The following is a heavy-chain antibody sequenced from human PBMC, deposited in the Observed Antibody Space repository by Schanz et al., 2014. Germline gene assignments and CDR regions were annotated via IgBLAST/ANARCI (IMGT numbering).Heavy chain of an antibody. V-gene: IGHV1-46*01. CDR3: AREGTVIRGLSGWFDP. J-gene: IGHJ5*02. CDR1: GYSFTGYY. D-gene: IGHD3-10*01. Sequence: QVQLVQSGAEVKKPGASVKVSCKASGYSFTGYYMHWVRQAPGQGFEWIGLINPIDGSTTYPLRFHGRITMTRDTSTTTFYMDLSSLGSEDTAVYYCAREGTVIRGLSGWFDPWGQGTLVTVSS. CDR2: INPIDGST.